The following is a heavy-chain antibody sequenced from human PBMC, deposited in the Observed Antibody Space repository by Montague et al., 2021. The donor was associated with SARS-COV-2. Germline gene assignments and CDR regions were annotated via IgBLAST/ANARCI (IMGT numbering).Heavy chain of an antibody. Sequence: SETLSLTCTLSGGSLNGYFWSWIRQAPGKTLEWLGYVHFSGITNYNPSLKSRVDISVDTSKSQFSLRLASVTAADTAVYFCARDVSTGTYTSDHWGHGVLVTVSS. CDR3: ARDVSTGTYTSDH. CDR1: GGSLNGYF. CDR2: VHFSGIT. V-gene: IGHV4-59*01. D-gene: IGHD2-2*02. J-gene: IGHJ4*01.